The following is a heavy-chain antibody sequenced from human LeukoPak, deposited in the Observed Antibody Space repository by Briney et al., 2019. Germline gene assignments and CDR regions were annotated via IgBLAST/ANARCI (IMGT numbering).Heavy chain of an antibody. Sequence: PGGSLRLSCAASGFTVSSNYMSWVRQAPGKGLEWVSAISGSGGSTYYADSVKGRFTISRDNSKNTLYLQMNSLRAEDTAVYYCAKRCYYDTGCEIDYWGQGTLVTVSS. CDR1: GFTVSSNY. D-gene: IGHD3-22*01. CDR3: AKRCYYDTGCEIDY. CDR2: ISGSGGST. V-gene: IGHV3-23*01. J-gene: IGHJ4*02.